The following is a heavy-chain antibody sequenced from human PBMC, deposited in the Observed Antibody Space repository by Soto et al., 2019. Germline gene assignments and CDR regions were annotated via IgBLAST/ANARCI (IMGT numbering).Heavy chain of an antibody. CDR2: ISYDGSNK. CDR3: AREGDFWSGSYYYYYMDV. D-gene: IGHD3-3*01. Sequence: GGSLRLSCAASGFTFSSYGMHWVRQAPGKGLEWVAVISYDGSNKYYADSVKGRFTISRDNSKNTLYLQMNSLRAEDTAVYYCAREGDFWSGSYYYYYMDVWGKGPRSPSP. J-gene: IGHJ6*03. V-gene: IGHV3-30*03. CDR1: GFTFSSYG.